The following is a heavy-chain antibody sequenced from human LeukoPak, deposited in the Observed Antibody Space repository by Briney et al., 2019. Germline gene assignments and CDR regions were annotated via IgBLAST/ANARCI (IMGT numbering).Heavy chain of an antibody. CDR1: GFTFSSYE. V-gene: IGHV3-74*01. D-gene: IGHD1-26*01. CDR2: INSVGSST. J-gene: IGHJ4*02. CDR3: ARGIVGASDY. Sequence: PGGSLRLSCAASGFTFSSYEMNWVRQAPGKGLVWVSGINSVGSSTSYADSVKGRFTISRDNAKNTLYLQMNCLRAEDTAVYYCARGIVGASDYWGQGTLVTVSS.